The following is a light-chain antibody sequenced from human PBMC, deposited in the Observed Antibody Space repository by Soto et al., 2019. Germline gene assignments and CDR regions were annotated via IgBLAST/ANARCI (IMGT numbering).Light chain of an antibody. Sequence: QSVLTQPPSASGTPGQRVTISCSGSSSNIGSNTVNWYQQLPGTAPKLLIYNNNQRPSGVPDRFSGSKSGTSASLAISGLQSEDEADYYCATWDDSLNGPVFGGWTKLTVL. J-gene: IGLJ3*02. V-gene: IGLV1-44*01. CDR1: SSNIGSNT. CDR3: ATWDDSLNGPV. CDR2: NNN.